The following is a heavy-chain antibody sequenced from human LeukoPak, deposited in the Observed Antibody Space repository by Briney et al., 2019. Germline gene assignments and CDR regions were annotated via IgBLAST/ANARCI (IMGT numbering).Heavy chain of an antibody. CDR2: IYTSGST. CDR3: ARAGSSFDY. Sequence: SETLSLTCTVSGVSISSGSYYWSWLRQPAGKGLEWIGRIYTSGSTNYNPSLKSRVTISVDTSKNQFSLRLSSVTAADTAVYYCARAGSSFDYWGQGTLVTVSS. D-gene: IGHD6-13*01. J-gene: IGHJ4*02. CDR1: GVSISSGSYY. V-gene: IGHV4-61*02.